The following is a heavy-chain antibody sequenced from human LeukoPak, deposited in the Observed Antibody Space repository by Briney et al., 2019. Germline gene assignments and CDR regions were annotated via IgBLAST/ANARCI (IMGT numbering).Heavy chain of an antibody. CDR3: ARDRGYCSSTSCYTLGSMDV. J-gene: IGHJ6*02. Sequence: GGSLRLSCAASGFTFSDYYMSWIRQAPGKGLEWVSYISSSCSTIYYADSVKGRFTISRDNAKNSLYLQMNSLRAEDTAVYYCARDRGYCSSTSCYTLGSMDVWGQGTTVTVSS. CDR1: GFTFSDYY. V-gene: IGHV3-11*01. D-gene: IGHD2-2*02. CDR2: ISSSCSTI.